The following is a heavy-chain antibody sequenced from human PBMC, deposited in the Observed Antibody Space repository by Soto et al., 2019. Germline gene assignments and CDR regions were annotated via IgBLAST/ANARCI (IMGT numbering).Heavy chain of an antibody. CDR2: INHSGST. CDR3: ARGRTLITGTSLDY. Sequence: ASETLSLTCAVYGGSFSGYYWTWIRQPPGKGLEWIGEINHSGSTNYKPSLTSRVTISVDTSKNQLSLKMSSVTAADTAVYYCARGRTLITGTSLDYWGQGTLVTVSS. J-gene: IGHJ4*02. D-gene: IGHD1-20*01. CDR1: GGSFSGYY. V-gene: IGHV4-34*01.